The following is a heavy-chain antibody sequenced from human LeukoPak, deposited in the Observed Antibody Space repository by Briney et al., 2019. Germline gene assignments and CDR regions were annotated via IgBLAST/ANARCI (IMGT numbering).Heavy chain of an antibody. CDR3: ARASYYYDSSGYYGGFDY. Sequence: ASVKVSCKASGYTFTIYAMHWVRQAPGQRLEWMGWINAGNGNTKYSQEFQGRVTITRDTSASTDYMELSSLRSEDMAVYYCARASYYYDSSGYYGGFDYWGQGTLVTVSS. D-gene: IGHD3-22*01. CDR1: GYTFTIYA. J-gene: IGHJ4*02. V-gene: IGHV1-3*03. CDR2: INAGNGNT.